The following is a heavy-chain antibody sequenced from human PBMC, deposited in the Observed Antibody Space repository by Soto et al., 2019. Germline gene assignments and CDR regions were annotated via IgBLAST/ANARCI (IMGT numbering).Heavy chain of an antibody. CDR3: ARHPSDFWFDP. CDR1: SSSYF. J-gene: IGHJ5*02. CDR2: IYYSGST. Sequence: QLQLQESGPGLVKPSETLSLTCSSSSYFWGWIRQPPGKGLEWIGSIYYSGSTYYNPSLKSRVTVSVDTSKNQFSLKLSSVTAADTAVYYCARHPSDFWFDPWGQGTLVTVSP. V-gene: IGHV4-39*01. D-gene: IGHD2-21*02.